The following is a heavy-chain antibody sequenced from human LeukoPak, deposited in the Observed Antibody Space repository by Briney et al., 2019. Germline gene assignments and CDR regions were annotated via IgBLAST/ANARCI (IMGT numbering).Heavy chain of an antibody. Sequence: SETLSLTCTVSGGSISSRSYYWGWIRQPPGKGLEWIGSIYYSGSTYYNPSLKSRVTISVDTSKNQFSLKLSSVTAADTAVYYCARHSRIAARNWFDPWGQGTLVTVSS. CDR2: IYYSGST. J-gene: IGHJ5*02. V-gene: IGHV4-39*01. CDR3: ARHSRIAARNWFDP. CDR1: GGSISSRSYY. D-gene: IGHD6-6*01.